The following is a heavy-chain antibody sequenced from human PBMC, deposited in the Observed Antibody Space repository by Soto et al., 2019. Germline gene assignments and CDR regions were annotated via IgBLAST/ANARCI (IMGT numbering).Heavy chain of an antibody. V-gene: IGHV1-69*12. CDR1: GGTFSSYA. CDR3: ARDGVRSSGWYYNWFDP. CDR2: IIPIFGTA. D-gene: IGHD6-19*01. J-gene: IGHJ5*02. Sequence: QVQLVQSGAEVKKPGSSVKVSCKASGGTFSSYAISWVRQAPGQGLEGMGGIIPIFGTANYAQKFQGRVTITADESMSTAYMELSSLRSEDTAVYYCARDGVRSSGWYYNWFDPWGQGTLVTVSS.